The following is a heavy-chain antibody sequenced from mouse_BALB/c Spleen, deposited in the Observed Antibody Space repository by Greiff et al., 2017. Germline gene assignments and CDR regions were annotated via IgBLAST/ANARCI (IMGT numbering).Heavy chain of an antibody. CDR1: GFTFNTYA. J-gene: IGHJ4*01. Sequence: EVHLVESGGGLVQPKGSLKLSCAASGFTFNTYAMNWVRQAPGKGLEWVARIRSKSNNYATYYADSVKDRFTISRDDSQSMLYLQMNNLKTEDTAMYYCVRHGDYRYPYAMDYWGQGTSVTVSS. V-gene: IGHV10-1*02. CDR2: IRSKSNNYAT. D-gene: IGHD2-14*01. CDR3: VRHGDYRYPYAMDY.